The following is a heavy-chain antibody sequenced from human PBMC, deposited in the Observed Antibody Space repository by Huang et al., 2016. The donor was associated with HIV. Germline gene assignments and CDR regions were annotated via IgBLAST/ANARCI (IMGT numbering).Heavy chain of an antibody. CDR1: GYSFTDYG. D-gene: IGHD3-22*01. CDR2: ISAFNGDT. Sequence: QAQLMQSGPEVKKPGASVKVSCKTSGYSFTDYGITWVRQAPGQGPAWVGWISAFNGDTERAQRLQGRVTLTTDTSTSMAYMELRSLRFDDTAVYFCARDPKYHRIGYYRQRRGIDVWGQGTMVSVSS. J-gene: IGHJ3*01. V-gene: IGHV1-18*01. CDR3: ARDPKYHRIGYYRQRRGIDV.